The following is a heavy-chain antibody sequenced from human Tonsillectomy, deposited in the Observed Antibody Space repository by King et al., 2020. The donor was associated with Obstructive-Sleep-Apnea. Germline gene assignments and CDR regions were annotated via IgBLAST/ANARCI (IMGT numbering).Heavy chain of an antibody. V-gene: IGHV4-30-4*01. J-gene: IGHJ4*02. Sequence: QLQESGPGLVKPSQTLSLTCTFSGGSISSGDYYWSWIRQPPGKGLEWIGYIYYSGTTYYNPSLKSRITMSVDTSKNPFSLKLNSVTAADTAVYYCVSLTAEEAIIDYGGQGTLVTVSS. CDR1: GGSISSGDYY. CDR2: IYYSGTT. D-gene: IGHD7-27*01. CDR3: VSLTAEEAIIDY.